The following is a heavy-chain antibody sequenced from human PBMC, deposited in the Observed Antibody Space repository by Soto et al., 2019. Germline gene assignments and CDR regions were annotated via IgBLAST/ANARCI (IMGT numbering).Heavy chain of an antibody. V-gene: IGHV3-30*03. CDR1: GFTVSTYG. CDR3: TGEVASGY. J-gene: IGHJ4*02. CDR2: ISRDGGTK. D-gene: IGHD7-27*01. Sequence: QVQLVESGGGVVQPGRSLRLSCAVSGFTVSTYGMHWVRQAPGKGLEWVAVISRDGGTKYYADSVKGRFTISRDNSRNTLFGELKSLRGEDRAVFYCTGEVASGYGGQGPLVTVSS.